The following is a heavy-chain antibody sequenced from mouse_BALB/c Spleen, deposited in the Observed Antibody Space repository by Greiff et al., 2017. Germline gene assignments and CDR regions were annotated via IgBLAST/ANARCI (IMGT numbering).Heavy chain of an antibody. CDR2: IDPANGNT. V-gene: IGHV14-3*02. CDR3: VSYGNYGAMDY. D-gene: IGHD2-1*01. Sequence: EVQLQQSGAELVKPGASVKLSCTASGFNIKHTYMHWVKQRPEQGLEWIGRIDPANGNTKYDPKFQGKATITADTSSNTAYLQLSSLTSEDTAVYYCVSYGNYGAMDYWGQGTSVTVSS. J-gene: IGHJ4*01. CDR1: GFNIKHTY.